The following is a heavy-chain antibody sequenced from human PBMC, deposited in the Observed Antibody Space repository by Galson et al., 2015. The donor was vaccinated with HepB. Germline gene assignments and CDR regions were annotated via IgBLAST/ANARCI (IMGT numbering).Heavy chain of an antibody. D-gene: IGHD3-10*01. CDR3: ARGRGPTRDYDY. CDR2: ISSTSNTI. J-gene: IGHJ4*02. V-gene: IGHV3-48*03. CDR1: GFTFNTYE. Sequence: SLRLSCAASGFTFNTYEMRWVRQAPGKGLEWVSYISSTSNTIYYAASERGRFTIPRDNVKYSLYLQMNSLRAEDTAVYHFARGRGPTRDYDYWGQGTLVTISS.